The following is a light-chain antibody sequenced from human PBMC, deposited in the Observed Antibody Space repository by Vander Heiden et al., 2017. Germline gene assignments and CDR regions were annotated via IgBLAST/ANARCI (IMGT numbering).Light chain of an antibody. CDR1: SFARQN. J-gene: IGLJ2*01. Sequence: SSDLTQPPPVSVSPGQTAKIPCSGDSFARQNDYWYHQKPRQAPLLLIFSDTKRPPAIPERFSGSISGTIVTLTISDVQAEDEADYYCQSADSSGTCSVVFGAGTQLTVL. CDR3: QSADSSGTCSVV. V-gene: IGLV3-25*03. CDR2: SDT.